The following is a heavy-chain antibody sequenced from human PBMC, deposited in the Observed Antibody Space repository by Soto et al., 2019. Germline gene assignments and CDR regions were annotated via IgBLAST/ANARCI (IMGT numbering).Heavy chain of an antibody. V-gene: IGHV3-23*01. CDR1: GFTFSNYA. CDR3: AKVRDSGSQPYDY. J-gene: IGHJ4*02. CDR2: ISVSGSST. Sequence: GGSLRLSCAASGFTFSNYAMNWVRQAPGRGLEWVSAISVSGSSTYYTDSVKGRFTISRDNSKNTLYLQMNSLRAEDTAVYYCAKVRDSGSQPYDYWGQGTVVTVSS. D-gene: IGHD1-26*01.